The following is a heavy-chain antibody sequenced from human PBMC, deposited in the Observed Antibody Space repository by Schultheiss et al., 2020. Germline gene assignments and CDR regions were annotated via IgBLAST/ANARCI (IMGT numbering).Heavy chain of an antibody. Sequence: GGSLRLSCAASGFTLSNSRMHWVRQAPGKGPMWVSYINADGSGATYADSVRGRFTISRDNAKDTLYLQMNSLRAEDTAVYSCARGQWLGYYYYGMDVWGQGTTVTVSS. J-gene: IGHJ6*02. CDR1: GFTLSNSR. CDR3: ARGQWLGYYYYGMDV. D-gene: IGHD6-19*01. CDR2: INADGSGA. V-gene: IGHV3-74*01.